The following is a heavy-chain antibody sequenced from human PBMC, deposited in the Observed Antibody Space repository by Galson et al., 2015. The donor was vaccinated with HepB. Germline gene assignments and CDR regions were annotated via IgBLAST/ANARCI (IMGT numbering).Heavy chain of an antibody. Sequence: SLRLSCAASGFTFSDYAMSWVRQTPGKGLEWVSVLSGNPGTTYCADSVKGRFTISRDNSKNMLYLQMNSLRAEDTAVYYCAREAALVGIFDYWGQGTRVSISS. D-gene: IGHD5-18*01. CDR3: AREAALVGIFDY. J-gene: IGHJ4*02. CDR2: LSGNPGTT. V-gene: IGHV3-23*01. CDR1: GFTFSDYA.